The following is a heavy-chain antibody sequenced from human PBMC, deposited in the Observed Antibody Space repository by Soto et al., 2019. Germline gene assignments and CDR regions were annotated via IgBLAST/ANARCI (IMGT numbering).Heavy chain of an antibody. CDR3: ARDRHSSGWSFDY. D-gene: IGHD6-19*01. Sequence: GSLRLSCAASGFTFSSYEMNWVRQAPGKGLEWVSYISSSGSTIYYADSVKGRFTISRDNAKNSLYLQMNSLRAEDTAVYYCARDRHSSGWSFDYWGQGTLVTVSS. J-gene: IGHJ4*02. CDR1: GFTFSSYE. V-gene: IGHV3-48*03. CDR2: ISSSGSTI.